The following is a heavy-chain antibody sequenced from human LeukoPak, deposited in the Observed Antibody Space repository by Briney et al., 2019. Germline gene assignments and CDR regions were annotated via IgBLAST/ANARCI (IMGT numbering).Heavy chain of an antibody. J-gene: IGHJ5*02. CDR1: GFTFSSYS. D-gene: IGHD4-17*01. CDR2: ISSSSSYI. V-gene: IGHV3-21*01. Sequence: GGSLRLSCAASGFTFSSYSMNWVRQAPGKGLEWVSSISSSSSYIYYADSVKGRFTISRDNAKNSLYLQMNSLRAEDTAVYHCARGSRYGDYYLWGQGTLVTVSS. CDR3: ARGSRYGDYYL.